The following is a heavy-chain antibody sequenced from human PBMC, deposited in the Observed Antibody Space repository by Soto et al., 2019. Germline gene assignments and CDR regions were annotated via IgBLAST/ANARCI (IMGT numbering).Heavy chain of an antibody. D-gene: IGHD1-1*01. CDR3: ARDQTTAITRYYYYYGMDV. CDR1: GFTFSTYD. V-gene: IGHV3-7*03. Sequence: GGSLRLSCVASGFTFSTYDMHWVRQAPGKGLEWVANIKQDGSEKYYVDSVKGRFTISRDNAKNSLYLQMNSLRAEDTAVYYCARDQTTAITRYYYYYGMDVWGQGTTVTVSS. J-gene: IGHJ6*02. CDR2: IKQDGSEK.